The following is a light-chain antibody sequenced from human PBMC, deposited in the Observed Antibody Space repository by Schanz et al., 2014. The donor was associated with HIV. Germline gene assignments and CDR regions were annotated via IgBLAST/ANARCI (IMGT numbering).Light chain of an antibody. V-gene: IGKV3-15*01. CDR2: GAS. J-gene: IGKJ5*01. CDR1: QSFSSSY. CDR3: QQYNDWPPIT. Sequence: EIVLTQSPGTLSLFPGERVTLSCRASQSFSSSYLAWYQQKPGQAPRLLIYGASTRVTGIPARFSGSGSGTEFTLTISSLQSEDFAVYYCQQYNDWPPITFGQGTRLEIK.